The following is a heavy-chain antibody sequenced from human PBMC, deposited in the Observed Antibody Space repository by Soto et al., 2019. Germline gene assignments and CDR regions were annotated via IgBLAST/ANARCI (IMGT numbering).Heavy chain of an antibody. J-gene: IGHJ6*02. CDR3: ARDLRATYFYSYAMDV. CDR1: GYIFTSYA. V-gene: IGHV1-3*01. Sequence: PSVKVSCKASGYIFTSYAMHWVRQAPGQRPEWMGWIYAGNGNTKYSQKFQGRVTITRDTSATTAYLELSSLRSEDTAVYYCARDLRATYFYSYAMDVSGQGTTVTVS. D-gene: IGHD2-21*01. CDR2: IYAGNGNT.